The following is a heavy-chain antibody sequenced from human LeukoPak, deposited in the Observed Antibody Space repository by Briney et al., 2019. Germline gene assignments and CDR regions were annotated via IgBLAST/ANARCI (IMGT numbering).Heavy chain of an antibody. D-gene: IGHD3-9*01. CDR2: IYHSGST. Sequence: PSETLSLTCAVSGGSISSSNWWSWVRQPPGKGLEWIGEIYHSGSTNYNPSLKSRVTISVDKSKNQFSLKLSSVTAADTAVYYCARHDMEPTVNRPYYFDYWGQGTLVTVSS. J-gene: IGHJ4*02. CDR3: ARHDMEPTVNRPYYFDY. CDR1: GGSISSSNW. V-gene: IGHV4-4*02.